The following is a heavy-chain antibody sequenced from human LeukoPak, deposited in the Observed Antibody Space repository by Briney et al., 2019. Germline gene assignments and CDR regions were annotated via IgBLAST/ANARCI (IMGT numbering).Heavy chain of an antibody. J-gene: IGHJ4*02. CDR3: ARVGYSRRWYYFEY. V-gene: IGHV1-69*13. CDR1: GGTFSSYA. D-gene: IGHD6-13*01. CDR2: VVPIFGTA. Sequence: SVKVSCKASGGTFSSYAISWVRQAPGQGLEWMGGVVPIFGTANYAQKFQSRVTITEDESTSTAYMELSSLRSEDTAVYYCARVGYSRRWYYFEYWGQGTLVTVSS.